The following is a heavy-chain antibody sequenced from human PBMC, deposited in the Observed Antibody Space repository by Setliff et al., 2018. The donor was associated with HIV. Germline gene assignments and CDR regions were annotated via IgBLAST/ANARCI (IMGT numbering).Heavy chain of an antibody. V-gene: IGHV1-2*04. CDR2: INPKSDGT. Sequence: PSVKVSCKASGYSFTDYYIHWVRQAPGQGLEWMGWINPKSDGTNYAQKFQGWIAMTRDTSISTAYMELSRLRSDDTAVYYCARGMDYYDTSGYYQYYFDYWGQGTMVTAPQ. J-gene: IGHJ4*02. CDR1: GYSFTDYY. CDR3: ARGMDYYDTSGYYQYYFDY. D-gene: IGHD3-22*01.